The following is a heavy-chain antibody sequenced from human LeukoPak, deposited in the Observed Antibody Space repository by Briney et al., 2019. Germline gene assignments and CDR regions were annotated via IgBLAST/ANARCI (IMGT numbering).Heavy chain of an antibody. Sequence: GGSLRLSCAASGFNFDDYTMHWVRQAPGKGLEWVSLISWDGGTTYYADSVRGRFTISRDISKNSLYLQMNSLRTEDTALYYCAKDMSLDYWGQGTLVTVSS. CDR2: ISWDGGTT. J-gene: IGHJ4*02. CDR3: AKDMSLDY. V-gene: IGHV3-43*01. CDR1: GFNFDDYT. D-gene: IGHD5/OR15-5a*01.